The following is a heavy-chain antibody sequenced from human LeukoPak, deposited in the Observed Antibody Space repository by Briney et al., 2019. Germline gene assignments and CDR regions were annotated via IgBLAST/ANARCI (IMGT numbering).Heavy chain of an antibody. CDR3: ARVNSGEAGLIDY. CDR1: GGSISSSSYY. CDR2: IYYSGST. Sequence: SETLSLTCTVSGGSISSSSYYWGWIRQPPGKGLEWIGSIYYSGSTYYNPSLKSRVTISVDTSKNQFSLKLSSVTAADTAVYYCARVNSGEAGLIDYWGQGTLVTVSS. J-gene: IGHJ4*02. V-gene: IGHV4-39*07. D-gene: IGHD3-10*01.